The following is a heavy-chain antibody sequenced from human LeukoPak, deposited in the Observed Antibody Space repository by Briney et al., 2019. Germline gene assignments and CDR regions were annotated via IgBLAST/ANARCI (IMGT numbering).Heavy chain of an antibody. Sequence: SETLSLTCAVYGRSFSGYYWSWIRQTPGKGLEWIGEINHSGSTNYSPSLKSRVTISVDTSKNQFSLKLSSVTAADTAVYYCAREKRSYSTIRPGFDYWGQGTLVTVSS. D-gene: IGHD6-13*01. J-gene: IGHJ4*02. CDR3: AREKRSYSTIRPGFDY. V-gene: IGHV4-34*01. CDR1: GRSFSGYY. CDR2: INHSGST.